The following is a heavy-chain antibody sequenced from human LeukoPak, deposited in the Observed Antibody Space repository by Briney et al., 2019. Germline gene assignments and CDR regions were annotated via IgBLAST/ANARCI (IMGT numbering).Heavy chain of an antibody. Sequence: SETLSLTCTVSGGSISSSSYYWGWIRQPPGKGLEWIGRIYYSGSTYYNPSLKSRVTISVDTSKNQFSLKLSSVTAADTAVYYCARHSYRGSGWYGVGGWFDPWGQGTLVTVSS. CDR1: GGSISSSSYY. D-gene: IGHD6-19*01. J-gene: IGHJ5*02. V-gene: IGHV4-39*01. CDR2: IYYSGST. CDR3: ARHSYRGSGWYGVGGWFDP.